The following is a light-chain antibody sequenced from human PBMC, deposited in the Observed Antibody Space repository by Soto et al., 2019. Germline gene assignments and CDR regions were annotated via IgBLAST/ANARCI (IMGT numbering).Light chain of an antibody. Sequence: EIVLTQSPGTLSLSPGERATLSCRASQSVSSSYLAWYQQKPGQAPRLLIYGASSRATGIPDRFSGSGSGTDFTLTISRLEPEDFAVYYCQQYCSSPHSTFGPGTKVDIK. CDR3: QQYCSSPHST. J-gene: IGKJ3*01. CDR1: QSVSSSY. CDR2: GAS. V-gene: IGKV3-20*01.